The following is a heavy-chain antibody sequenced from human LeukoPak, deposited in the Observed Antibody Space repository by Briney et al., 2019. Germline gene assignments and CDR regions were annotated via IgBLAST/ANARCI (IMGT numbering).Heavy chain of an antibody. V-gene: IGHV4-39*01. CDR2: IYYSKNT. D-gene: IGHD5-18*01. CDR1: GGSISSSAY. J-gene: IGHJ4*02. CDR3: VSPRGFSYGYFDY. Sequence: SETLSLTCTVSGGSISSSAYWGWIRQPPGKGLEWIGSIYYSKNTYYNPSLKSRVTITADTSKNQFSLTLGSVSATDTAVYYCVSPRGFSYGYFDYWGQGTLVTVSS.